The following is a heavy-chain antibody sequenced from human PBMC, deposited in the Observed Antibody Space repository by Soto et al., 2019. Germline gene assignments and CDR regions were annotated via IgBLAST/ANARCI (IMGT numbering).Heavy chain of an antibody. CDR1: GGTFSSYA. Sequence: QVQLVQSGAEVKKPGSSVKVSCKASGGTFSSYAISWVRQAPGQGLEWMGGIIPIFGTADYAQTFQGRATITAXEXTXTXXTALSSLRSEDTAVYYCASHTGSSPEGRYYYGMDVWGQGTTVTVSS. V-gene: IGHV1-69*12. D-gene: IGHD1-26*01. J-gene: IGHJ6*02. CDR3: ASHTGSSPEGRYYYGMDV. CDR2: IIPIFGTA.